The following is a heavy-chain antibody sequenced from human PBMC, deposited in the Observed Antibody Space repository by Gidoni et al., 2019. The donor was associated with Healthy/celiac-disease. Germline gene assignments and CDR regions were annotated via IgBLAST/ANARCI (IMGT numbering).Heavy chain of an antibody. J-gene: IGHJ6*02. D-gene: IGHD2-8*01. V-gene: IGHV3-9*01. CDR3: AKAVYSPENYYYYGMDV. CDR1: GFTFDDYA. Sequence: EVQLVESGGGLVQPGRSLRLSCAASGFTFDDYAMHWVRQAPGKGLEWVSGISWNSGSIGYADSVKGRFTISRDNAKNSLYLQMNSLRAEDTALYYCAKAVYSPENYYYYGMDVWGQGTTVTVSS. CDR2: ISWNSGSI.